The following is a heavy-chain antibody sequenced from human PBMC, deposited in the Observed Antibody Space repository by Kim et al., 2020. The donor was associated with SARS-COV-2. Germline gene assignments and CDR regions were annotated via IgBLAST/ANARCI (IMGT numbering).Heavy chain of an antibody. CDR2: IYYSGST. V-gene: IGHV4-39*01. Sequence: SETLSLTCTVSGGSISSSSYYWGWIRQPPGKGLEWIGSIYYSGSTYYNPSLKSRVTISVDTSKNQFSLKLSSVTAADTAVYYCARMDIVVVPAAKTFDYWGQGTLVTVSS. J-gene: IGHJ4*02. D-gene: IGHD2-2*03. CDR1: GGSISSSSYY. CDR3: ARMDIVVVPAAKTFDY.